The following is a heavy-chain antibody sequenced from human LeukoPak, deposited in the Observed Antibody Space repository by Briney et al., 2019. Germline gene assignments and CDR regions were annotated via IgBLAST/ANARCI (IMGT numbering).Heavy chain of an antibody. CDR2: INHSGST. Sequence: SETLSLTCAVYGGSFSGYYWSWIRQPPGKGLEWIGEINHSGSTNYNPSLKSRVTISVDTSKNQFFLKLSSVTAADTAVYYCARGTSHPYYYYYYMDVWGKGTTVTVSS. CDR1: GGSFSGYY. CDR3: ARGTSHPYYYYYYMDV. V-gene: IGHV4-34*01. J-gene: IGHJ6*03. D-gene: IGHD2-2*01.